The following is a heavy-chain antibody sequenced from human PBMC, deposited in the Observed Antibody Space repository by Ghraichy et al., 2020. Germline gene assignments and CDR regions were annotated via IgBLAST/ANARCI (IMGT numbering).Heavy chain of an antibody. D-gene: IGHD1-26*01. CDR1: GGSISSYY. CDR2: IYYSGST. Sequence: SETLTLTCTVSGGSISSYYWSWIRQPPGKGLEWIGYIYYSGSTNYNPSLKSRVTISVDTSKNQFSLKLSSVTAADTAVYYCARSSGSYEGTFGYWGQGTLVTVSS. V-gene: IGHV4-59*01. J-gene: IGHJ4*02. CDR3: ARSSGSYEGTFGY.